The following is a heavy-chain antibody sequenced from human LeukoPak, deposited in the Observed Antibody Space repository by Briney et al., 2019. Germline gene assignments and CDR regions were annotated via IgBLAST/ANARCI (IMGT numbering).Heavy chain of an antibody. V-gene: IGHV3-33*08. CDR2: IWYDGSNK. J-gene: IGHJ5*02. CDR1: GFTFSSYG. D-gene: IGHD6-13*01. CDR3: ARDAVPAAAGNWFDP. Sequence: GGSLRLSCAASGFTFSSYGMHWVRQAPGKGLEWVAAIWYDGSNKYYADSVKGRFTISRDNSKNTLYLQMNSLRAEDTAVYYCARDAVPAAAGNWFDPWGQGTLVTVSS.